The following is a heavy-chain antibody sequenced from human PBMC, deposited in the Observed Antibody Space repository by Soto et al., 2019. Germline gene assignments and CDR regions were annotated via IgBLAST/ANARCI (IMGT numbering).Heavy chain of an antibody. CDR1: GFTFSSYA. J-gene: IGHJ5*02. D-gene: IGHD2-21*02. CDR2: ISGSGGST. Sequence: EVQLLESGGGLVQPGGSLRLSCAASGFTFSSYAMSWVRQAPGKGLEWVSAISGSGGSTYYADSVKGRFTISGDNSKNTLYRQMNSLRAEDTAVYYCPAQRCIGLLNWFDPWGQGTLVTVSS. CDR3: PAQRCIGLLNWFDP. V-gene: IGHV3-23*01.